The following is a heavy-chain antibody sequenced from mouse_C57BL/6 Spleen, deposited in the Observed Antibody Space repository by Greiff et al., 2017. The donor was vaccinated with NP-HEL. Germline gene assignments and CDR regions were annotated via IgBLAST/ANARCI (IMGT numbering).Heavy chain of an antibody. Sequence: EVQLQQSGPELVKPGASVKISCKASGYSFTGYYMNWVKQSPEKSLEWIGEINPSTGGTTYNQKFKAKATLTVDKSSSTAYMQLKSLTSEDSAVYYCARNGNYEKGSWFAYWGQGTLVTVSA. D-gene: IGHD2-1*01. CDR1: GYSFTGYY. CDR3: ARNGNYEKGSWFAY. V-gene: IGHV1-42*01. CDR2: INPSTGGT. J-gene: IGHJ3*01.